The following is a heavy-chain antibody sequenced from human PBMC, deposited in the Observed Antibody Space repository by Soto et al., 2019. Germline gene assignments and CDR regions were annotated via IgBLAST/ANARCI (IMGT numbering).Heavy chain of an antibody. D-gene: IGHD6-19*01. V-gene: IGHV3-30-3*01. CDR1: GFTFSSYA. J-gene: IGHJ4*02. CDR2: ISNDGSNK. Sequence: GSLRLSCAASGFTFSSYAIHWVRQAPGKGLEWVAVISNDGSNKYYADSVKGRFTISRDNSKNTLYLQMNSLRAEDTAVYYCARDWWLVLELDYWGQGTLVTVSS. CDR3: ARDWWLVLELDY.